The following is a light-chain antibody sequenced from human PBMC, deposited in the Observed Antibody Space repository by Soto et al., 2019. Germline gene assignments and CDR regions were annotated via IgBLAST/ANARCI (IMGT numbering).Light chain of an antibody. CDR1: PSVTNF. CDR2: GPS. Sequence: EIVFTQSPATLSLSPGERATLSCRASPSVTNFLAWYQQKPGQSPRLLTYGPSSRAAGIPDRFSGSGSGTDFTLTISRLEPEDFAVYYCHQYGSSPRTFGQGTRLEIK. J-gene: IGKJ5*01. V-gene: IGKV3-20*01. CDR3: HQYGSSPRT.